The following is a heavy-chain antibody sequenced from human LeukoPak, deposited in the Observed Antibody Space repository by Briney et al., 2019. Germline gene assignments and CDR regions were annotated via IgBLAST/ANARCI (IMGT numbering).Heavy chain of an antibody. CDR3: ASVPNIAVAGTPFDY. D-gene: IGHD6-19*01. J-gene: IGHJ4*02. Sequence: SETLFLTCTVSGGSISSSSYYWGWIRQPPGKGLEWIGSIYYSGSTYYNPSLKSRVTISVDTSKNQFSLKLSSVTAADTAVYYCASVPNIAVAGTPFDYWGQGTLVTVSS. V-gene: IGHV4-39*01. CDR1: GGSISSSSYY. CDR2: IYYSGST.